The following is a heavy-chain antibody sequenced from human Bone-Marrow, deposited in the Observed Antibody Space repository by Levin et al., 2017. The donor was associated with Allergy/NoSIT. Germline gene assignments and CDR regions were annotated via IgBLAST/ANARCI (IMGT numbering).Heavy chain of an antibody. V-gene: IGHV1-69*06. D-gene: IGHD2-21*01. CDR2: IIPIYGTA. Sequence: KISCKASGGTHSNYAISWVRQAPGQGLEWMGAIIPIYGTANFAQKFQGRVSITADKSSSTAYMELRSLTSDDTAVYYCARDIARSGSYFDFWGRGTLVTVSS. CDR3: ARDIARSGSYFDF. CDR1: GGTHSNYA. J-gene: IGHJ4*02.